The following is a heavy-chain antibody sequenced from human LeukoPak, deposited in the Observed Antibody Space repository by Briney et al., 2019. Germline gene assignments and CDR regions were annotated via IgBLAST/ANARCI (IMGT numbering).Heavy chain of an antibody. V-gene: IGHV4-61*01. D-gene: IGHD1-26*01. Sequence: SETLSLTCTVSGGSVSSGSYYWSWIRQPPGTGLEWIGYIYYSGSTNYNPSLKSRVTISVDTSKNQFSLKLSSVTAADTAVYYCARLVVGATTEYFDYWGQGTQVTVSS. J-gene: IGHJ4*02. CDR1: GGSVSSGSYY. CDR3: ARLVVGATTEYFDY. CDR2: IYYSGST.